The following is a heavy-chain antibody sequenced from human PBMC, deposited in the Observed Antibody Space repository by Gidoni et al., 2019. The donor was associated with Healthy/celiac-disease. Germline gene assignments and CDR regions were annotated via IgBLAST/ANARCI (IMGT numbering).Heavy chain of an antibody. D-gene: IGHD3-9*01. CDR1: GFTFSNAW. J-gene: IGHJ6*02. Sequence: EVQLVESGGGLVKPGGSLRLSCAASGFTFSNAWLNWVRQAPGKGLEWVGRIKSKTDGGTTDYAAPVKGRFTISRDDSKNTLYLQMNSLKTEDTAVYYCTTRNSWYYDILTGYGDYYGMDVWGQGTTVTVSS. V-gene: IGHV3-15*07. CDR3: TTRNSWYYDILTGYGDYYGMDV. CDR2: IKSKTDGGTT.